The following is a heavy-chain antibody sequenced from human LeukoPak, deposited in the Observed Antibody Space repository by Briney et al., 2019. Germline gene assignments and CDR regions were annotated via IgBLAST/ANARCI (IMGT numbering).Heavy chain of an antibody. CDR1: GFTFSSYA. Sequence: GGSLRLSCAASGFTFSSYAMSWVRQAPGKGLEWVSAISGSGGSTYYADSVKGRFTISRDNSKNTLYLQMNSLRAEDTAVYYCAKDAGYGSGWYWYYFDYWGQGTLVTVSS. CDR2: ISGSGGST. D-gene: IGHD6-19*01. V-gene: IGHV3-23*01. CDR3: AKDAGYGSGWYWYYFDY. J-gene: IGHJ4*02.